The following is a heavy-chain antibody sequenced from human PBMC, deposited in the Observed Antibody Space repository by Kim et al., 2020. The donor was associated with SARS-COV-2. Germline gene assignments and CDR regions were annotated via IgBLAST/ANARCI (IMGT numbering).Heavy chain of an antibody. CDR1: GFTFSNYA. Sequence: GGSLRLSCAASGFTFSNYAMHWVRQAPGKGLEWVSVISCDGSNIYYADSVKGRFTISRDNSKNSLYLQMNSLRAEDTALYYCARVVRADDMLGLYYYYGMDVWGQGTTVTVSS. D-gene: IGHD2-8*01. CDR2: ISCDGSNI. V-gene: IGHV3-30-3*01. J-gene: IGHJ6*02. CDR3: ARVVRADDMLGLYYYYGMDV.